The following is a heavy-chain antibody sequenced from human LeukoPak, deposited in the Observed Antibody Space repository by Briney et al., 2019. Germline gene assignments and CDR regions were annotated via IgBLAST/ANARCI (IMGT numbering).Heavy chain of an antibody. Sequence: GESLKISCKASGYRFTSDWIGWVRQMPGRGLEWMGIIYPGDSDTRYSPSFQGQVTISADKSISTAYLQWSSLKASDTAMYYCARPPRRGQQHPIGPWGQGTLVTVSS. CDR3: ARPPRRGQQHPIGP. V-gene: IGHV5-51*01. D-gene: IGHD6-13*01. J-gene: IGHJ5*02. CDR2: IYPGDSDT. CDR1: GYRFTSDW.